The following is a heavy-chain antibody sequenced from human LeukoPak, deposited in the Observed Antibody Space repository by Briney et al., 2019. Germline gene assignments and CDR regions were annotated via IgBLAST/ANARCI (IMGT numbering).Heavy chain of an antibody. CDR3: ARGFSSWSSYFQH. D-gene: IGHD6-13*01. CDR2: IWYDGSNK. V-gene: IGHV3-33*01. J-gene: IGHJ1*01. Sequence: GGSLRLSCAASGFTFSSYGMHWVRQAPGKGLEWVAVIWYDGSNKYYADSVKGRFTISRDNSKNTLYLQMNSLRAEDTAVYYCARGFSSWSSYFQHWGQGTLVTVSS. CDR1: GFTFSSYG.